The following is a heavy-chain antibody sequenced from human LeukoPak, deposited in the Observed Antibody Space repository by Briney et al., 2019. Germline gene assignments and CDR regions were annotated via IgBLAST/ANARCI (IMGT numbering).Heavy chain of an antibody. J-gene: IGHJ4*02. CDR3: ARQEGDTIFGVVTHFDY. Sequence: ASVKVPCKASGYTFTSYYMHWVRQAPGQGLEWMGIINPSGGSTSYAQKFQGRVTMTRDTSTSTVYMELSSLRSEDTAVYYCARQEGDTIFGVVTHFDYWGQGTLVTVSS. D-gene: IGHD3-3*01. CDR2: INPSGGST. V-gene: IGHV1-46*01. CDR1: GYTFTSYY.